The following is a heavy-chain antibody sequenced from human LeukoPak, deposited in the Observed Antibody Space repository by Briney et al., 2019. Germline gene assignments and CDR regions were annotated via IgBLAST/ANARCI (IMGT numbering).Heavy chain of an antibody. V-gene: IGHV4-31*03. CDR2: IYNSGST. CDR3: YGSGY. D-gene: IGHD3-10*01. CDR1: GASISSGGYY. J-gene: IGHJ4*02. Sequence: PSETLSLTCTVLGASISSGGYYWSWIRQHPGKGLEWIGYIYNSGSTYYNSSLKSRVTISVDTSKNQFSLKLSSVTAADTAVYYCYGSGYWGQGTLVTVSS.